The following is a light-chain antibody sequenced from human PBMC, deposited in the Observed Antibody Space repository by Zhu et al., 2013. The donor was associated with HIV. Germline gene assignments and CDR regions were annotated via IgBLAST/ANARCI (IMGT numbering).Light chain of an antibody. CDR1: QGINSY. CDR2: GAS. V-gene: IGKV1-9*01. Sequence: IQLTQSPSFLSASVEDTVRITCRASQGINSYLAWYQQKPGRAPKLLIYGASTLQSGVPSRFSGGGSGTEFTLTINNVQPEDSATYYCLQHRRSPWTFGQGTKLEI. J-gene: IGKJ1*01. CDR3: LQHRRSPWT.